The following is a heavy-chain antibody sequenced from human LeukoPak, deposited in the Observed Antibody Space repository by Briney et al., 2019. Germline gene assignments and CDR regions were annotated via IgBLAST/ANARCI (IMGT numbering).Heavy chain of an antibody. CDR2: IYYSGST. D-gene: IGHD6-13*01. J-gene: IGHJ3*02. CDR1: GGSISSGGYY. Sequence: PSETLSLTCTVSGGSISSGGYYWSWIRQHPGKGLEWIGYIYYSGSTYYNPSLKSRVTISVDTSKNQFSLKLSSVTAADTAVYYCVSGKQQRGAFDIWGQGTMVTVSS. V-gene: IGHV4-31*03. CDR3: VSGKQQRGAFDI.